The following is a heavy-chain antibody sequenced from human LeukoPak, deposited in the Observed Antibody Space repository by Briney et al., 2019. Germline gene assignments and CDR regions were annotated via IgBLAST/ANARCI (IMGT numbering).Heavy chain of an antibody. CDR3: ARRARAWQLGLFDY. CDR2: FYRGDSET. CDR1: GYSFTSYW. V-gene: IGHV5-51*01. J-gene: IGHJ4*02. Sequence: GESLKFSCKGSGYSFTSYWIGWVRQMPGKGLEWMGIFYRGDSETRYSPSFHGQVSISAAKSISTAYLQWSSLKASDTAMYDCARRARAWQLGLFDYWGQGTLVTVSS. D-gene: IGHD6-13*01.